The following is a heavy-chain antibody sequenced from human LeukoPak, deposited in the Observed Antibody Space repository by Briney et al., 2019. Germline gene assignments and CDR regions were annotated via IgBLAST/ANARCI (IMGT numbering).Heavy chain of an antibody. CDR3: AKDYGYSSSWYDY. Sequence: GGSLRLSCEAPGFTFDDYGMPWVRQAPGKGLEWVSTISWNSASVGYVDSVKGRFTISRDNAKKTLYLQMNSLRPEDTALYYCAKDYGYSSSWYDYWGQGTLVTVSS. J-gene: IGHJ4*02. CDR1: GFTFDDYG. D-gene: IGHD6-13*01. CDR2: ISWNSASV. V-gene: IGHV3-9*01.